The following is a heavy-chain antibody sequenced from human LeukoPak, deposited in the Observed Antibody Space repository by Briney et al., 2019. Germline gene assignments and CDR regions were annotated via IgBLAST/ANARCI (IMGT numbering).Heavy chain of an antibody. Sequence: GGSLRLSCAASGFTLRSYGMTWVRQAPGKGLEWVSVISGSGATTYYADSVKGRFTISRDNSKNTLYLQMNTLRAEDTALYYCARDTSNGLDYWGQGTLVTVSS. D-gene: IGHD2-8*01. CDR3: ARDTSNGLDY. J-gene: IGHJ4*02. CDR1: GFTLRSYG. V-gene: IGHV3-23*01. CDR2: ISGSGATT.